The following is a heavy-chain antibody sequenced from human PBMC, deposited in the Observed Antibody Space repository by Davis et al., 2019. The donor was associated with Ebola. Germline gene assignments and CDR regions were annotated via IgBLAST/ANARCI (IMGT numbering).Heavy chain of an antibody. CDR3: ARGGYCSSTSCYTRVDYYYYGMDV. J-gene: IGHJ6*02. D-gene: IGHD2-2*02. CDR2: INHSGST. CDR1: GGSFSGYY. Sequence: SETLSLTCAVYGGSFSGYYWSWIRQPPGKGLEWIGEINHSGSTNYNPSLKSRVTISVDTSKNQFSLKLSSVTAADTAVYYCARGGYCSSTSCYTRVDYYYYGMDVWGQGTTVTVSS. V-gene: IGHV4-34*01.